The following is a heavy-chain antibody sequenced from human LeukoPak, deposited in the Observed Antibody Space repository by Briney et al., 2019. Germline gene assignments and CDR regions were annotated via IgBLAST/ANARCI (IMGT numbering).Heavy chain of an antibody. V-gene: IGHV3-23*01. CDR3: AKDLVLDRITIFGVANPRGAFDI. CDR1: GFTFSSYA. D-gene: IGHD3-3*01. J-gene: IGHJ3*02. Sequence: PGGSLRLSCAASGFTFSSYAMSWVRQAPGKGLEWVSVISSTGGITHYADSVKGRFTISRDNSKNMLYLQMNSLRAEDTAVYYCAKDLVLDRITIFGVANPRGAFDIWGQGTMVTVSS. CDR2: ISSTGGIT.